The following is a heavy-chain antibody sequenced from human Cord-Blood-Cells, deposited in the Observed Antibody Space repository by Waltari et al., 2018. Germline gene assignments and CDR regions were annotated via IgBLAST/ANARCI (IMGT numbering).Heavy chain of an antibody. V-gene: IGHV4-61*09. CDR2: IYTSGST. CDR3: AIKRYSSSNWFDP. D-gene: IGHD6-6*01. Sequence: QVQLQESGPGLVKPSQTLSLPCTVSGGSIRSGSYSWSWNRQPAGKGLEWIGYIYTSGSTNYNPSLKSRVTISVDTSKNQFSLKLSSVTAADTAVYYCAIKRYSSSNWFDPWGQGTLVTVSS. CDR1: GGSIRSGSYS. J-gene: IGHJ5*02.